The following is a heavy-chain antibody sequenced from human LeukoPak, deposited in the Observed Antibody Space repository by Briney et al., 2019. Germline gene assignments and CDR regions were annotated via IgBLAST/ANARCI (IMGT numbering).Heavy chain of an antibody. CDR1: GYTFTSYG. J-gene: IGHJ3*02. V-gene: IGHV1-18*01. Sequence: GASVKVSCKASGYTFTSYGISWVRQAPGQGLEWMGWISAYNGNTNYAQKLQGRVTMTTDTSTSTAYMELSRLTSDDTAVYYCAKGKPVAGPYDAFDIWGQGTMVTVSS. CDR3: AKGKPVAGPYDAFDI. D-gene: IGHD6-19*01. CDR2: ISAYNGNT.